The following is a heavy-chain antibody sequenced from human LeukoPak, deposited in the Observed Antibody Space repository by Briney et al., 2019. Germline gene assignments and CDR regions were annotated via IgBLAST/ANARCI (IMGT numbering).Heavy chain of an antibody. CDR1: GYTFTGYY. V-gene: IGHV1-2*02. Sequence: ASVKVSCKASGYTFTGYYMHWVRQAPGQGLEWMGWINTNSGGTNYAQKFQGRVTMTRDTSISTAYMELSRLRSDDTAVYYCARARGSGSYYFDYWGQGTLVTVSS. CDR2: INTNSGGT. CDR3: ARARGSGSYYFDY. J-gene: IGHJ4*02. D-gene: IGHD3-10*01.